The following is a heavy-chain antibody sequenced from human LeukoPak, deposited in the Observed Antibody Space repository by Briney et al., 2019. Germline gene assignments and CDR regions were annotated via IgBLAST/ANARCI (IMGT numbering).Heavy chain of an antibody. CDR1: GFTFSSYS. Sequence: PGGSLRLSCAASGFTFSSYSMNWVRQAPGKGLEWGSYISGSSSTIYYADSVKGRFTISRDNGKNTLYLQMNSLSAEDTAVYYCARGSTYYDSSGQVPFDYWGQGTLVTVSS. J-gene: IGHJ4*02. D-gene: IGHD3-22*01. V-gene: IGHV3-48*01. CDR2: ISGSSSTI. CDR3: ARGSTYYDSSGQVPFDY.